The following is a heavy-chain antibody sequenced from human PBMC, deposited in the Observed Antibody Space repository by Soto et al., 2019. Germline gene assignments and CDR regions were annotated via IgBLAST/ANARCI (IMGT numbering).Heavy chain of an antibody. CDR2: ISHSGST. CDR3: AREYTYGSNLFDC. V-gene: IGHV4-31*03. D-gene: IGHD5-18*01. CDR1: GGSISSAAYY. Sequence: QVQLQESGPGLVKPSQTLSLSCTVSGGSISSAAYYWSWIRQHPGKGLEWIGYISHSGSTYYTPSLMSRVIISADTSKNQFSLNLTSVTAADTSVYYCAREYTYGSNLFDCWGQGALVTVSS. J-gene: IGHJ4*02.